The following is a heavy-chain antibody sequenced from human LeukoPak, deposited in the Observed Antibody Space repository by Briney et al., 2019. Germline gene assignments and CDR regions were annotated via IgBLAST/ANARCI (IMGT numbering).Heavy chain of an antibody. D-gene: IGHD2-15*01. CDR3: ASGPRWVGAAWAHSFNI. CDR2: IKQDGSDK. CDR1: GFTFSSYW. J-gene: IGHJ3*02. Sequence: PGGSLRLSCLDSGFTFSSYWMSWVRQAPGKRLEWVANIKQDGSDKYYVDSVKGRFTISRDNAKNSLYLQMNSLRAEDTAVYFCASGPRWVGAAWAHSFNIWGQGTMVTVSS. V-gene: IGHV3-7*01.